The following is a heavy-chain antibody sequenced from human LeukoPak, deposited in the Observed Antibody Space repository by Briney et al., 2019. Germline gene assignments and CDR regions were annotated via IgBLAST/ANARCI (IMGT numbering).Heavy chain of an antibody. D-gene: IGHD3-22*01. V-gene: IGHV1-2*02. CDR2: INPNSGGT. J-gene: IGHJ4*02. CDR1: GYTFTGYY. CDR3: ARDRYYYDSSEGGGFDY. Sequence: ASVKVSCKASGYTFTGYYMHWVRQAPGQGLEWMGWINPNSGGTNYAQKFQGRVTMTRDTSISTAYMELSRLRLDATAVYYCARDRYYYDSSEGGGFDYWGQGTLVTVSS.